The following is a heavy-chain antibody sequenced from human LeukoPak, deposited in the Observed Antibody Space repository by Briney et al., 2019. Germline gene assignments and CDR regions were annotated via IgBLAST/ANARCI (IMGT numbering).Heavy chain of an antibody. CDR3: AKDQFGYYNSGTYPDY. CDR2: IRYDGSDQ. V-gene: IGHV3-30*02. Sequence: PGGSLRLSCAASGFTFSTYGMHWVRQAPDKGLEWVAFIRYDGSDQYYADSVKGRFTISRDNSKNTLYLQMNSLRAEDTAVYYCAKDQFGYYNSGTYPDYWGQGTLVTVSS. D-gene: IGHD3-10*01. CDR1: GFTFSTYG. J-gene: IGHJ4*02.